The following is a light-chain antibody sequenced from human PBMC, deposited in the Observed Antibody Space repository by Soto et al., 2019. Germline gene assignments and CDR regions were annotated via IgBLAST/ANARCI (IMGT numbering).Light chain of an antibody. CDR3: QQYNTFPWT. V-gene: IGKV1-5*03. J-gene: IGKJ1*01. Sequence: DIQMTQSPSTLSASVGDRVTITCRASQSISSRLAWYQQKQGKAPKLLIYKASSLERGVPSRFRGSGSGTDFTLTISRLQPDDFETYYCQQYNTFPWTFGQGTKVEIK. CDR1: QSISSR. CDR2: KAS.